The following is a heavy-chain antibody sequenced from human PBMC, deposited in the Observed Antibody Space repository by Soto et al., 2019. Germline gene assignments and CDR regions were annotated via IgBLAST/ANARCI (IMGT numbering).Heavy chain of an antibody. CDR2: IKQDGSEI. D-gene: IGHD4-4*01. CDR1: GFTLRDYW. V-gene: IGHV3-7*01. J-gene: IGHJ3*02. CDR3: LITTSAFDI. Sequence: EVQLVESGGGLVQPGGSLRLSCAASGFTLRDYWMSRVRQAPGKGLEWVANIKQDGSEIYYVDSVEGRFTISRDNAKNSLFLQMNSLRAEDTAVYYCLITTSAFDIWGQGTLVTVSS.